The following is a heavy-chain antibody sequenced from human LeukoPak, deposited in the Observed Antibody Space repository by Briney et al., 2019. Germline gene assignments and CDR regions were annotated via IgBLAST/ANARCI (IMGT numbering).Heavy chain of an antibody. Sequence: PGGSLRLSCAASGFTVSSNYMSWVRQAPGKGLEWVSVIYSGGSTYYADSVKGRFTISRDNSKNTLYLQMNSLRAEDTAVYYCAKDQCSSTSCYYYYGMDVWGQGTTVTVSS. CDR3: AKDQCSSTSCYYYYGMDV. CDR1: GFTVSSNY. V-gene: IGHV3-53*05. J-gene: IGHJ6*02. D-gene: IGHD2-2*01. CDR2: IYSGGST.